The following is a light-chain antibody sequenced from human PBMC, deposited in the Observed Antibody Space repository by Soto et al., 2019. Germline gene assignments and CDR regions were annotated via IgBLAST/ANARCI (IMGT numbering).Light chain of an antibody. CDR2: GAS. J-gene: IGKJ3*01. V-gene: IGKV3-20*01. Sequence: EIVLTQSPGTLSLSPGERATLSCRASQSVSSSYLAWYQQKPGQAPRLLIYGASSRATGIPDRFSGSGSGTAFTLTIRRLEPEDFAVHYCPPYRRSPWVTFGPGTKVDIK. CDR1: QSVSSSY. CDR3: PPYRRSPWVT.